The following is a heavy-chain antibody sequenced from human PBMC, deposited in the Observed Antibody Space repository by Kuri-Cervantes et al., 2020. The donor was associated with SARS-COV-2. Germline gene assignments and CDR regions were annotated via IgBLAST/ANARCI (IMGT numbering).Heavy chain of an antibody. J-gene: IGHJ4*02. CDR1: GDTFSAYA. CDR2: LSPVLRTT. Sequence: SVYDSCKASGDTFSAYAISWVRQAPGQGLEWMGRLSPVLRTTHYAQKFQGRLTITADNSTTTAYMDLGSLKSDDTAVYYCAVGGAYQMLGPYLNYWGQGTLVTVSS. CDR3: AVGGAYQMLGPYLNY. V-gene: IGHV1-69*04. D-gene: IGHD3-16*01.